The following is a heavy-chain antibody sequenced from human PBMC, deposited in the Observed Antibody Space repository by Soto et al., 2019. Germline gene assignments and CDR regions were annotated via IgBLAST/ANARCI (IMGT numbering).Heavy chain of an antibody. Sequence: QVQLVQSGAEVKKPGASVKVSCKASGYTFTGYYMHWVRQAPGQGLEWMGWINPNSGGTNYAQKFQGWVTRTRDKSISTAYMELSRLRSDDTAVYYCAREPAYSSSWFHYGMDVWGQGTTVTVSS. CDR3: AREPAYSSSWFHYGMDV. CDR2: INPNSGGT. D-gene: IGHD6-13*01. V-gene: IGHV1-2*04. CDR1: GYTFTGYY. J-gene: IGHJ6*02.